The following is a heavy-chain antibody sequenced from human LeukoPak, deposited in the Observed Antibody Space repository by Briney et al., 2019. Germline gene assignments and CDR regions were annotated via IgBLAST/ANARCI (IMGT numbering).Heavy chain of an antibody. D-gene: IGHD7-27*01. V-gene: IGHV3-30-3*01. Sequence: GGSLRLSCAASGFTFSSFALHWVRQAPGKGLEWVAVISNDGSNKYYADSVKGRFTISRDSARRSLFLQMNSLRDEDTAVYYCARDIHWAFDYWGQGTLVTVSS. CDR3: ARDIHWAFDY. CDR1: GFTFSSFA. J-gene: IGHJ4*02. CDR2: ISNDGSNK.